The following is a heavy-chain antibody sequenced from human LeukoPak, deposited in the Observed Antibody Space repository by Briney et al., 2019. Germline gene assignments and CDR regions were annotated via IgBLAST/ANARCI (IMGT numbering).Heavy chain of an antibody. CDR3: VRDAWFGESRA. J-gene: IGHJ4*02. CDR2: IKTDGSEK. Sequence: PGGSLRLSCAASGFTFSSFWISWVRQAPGKGLEWVANIKTDGSEKYYVDSVKGRFTTSRDNAKNSAYLQMNSLRVEDTAMYYCVRDAWFGESRAGGQGTLVTVSP. CDR1: GFTFSSFW. D-gene: IGHD3-10*01. V-gene: IGHV3-7*01.